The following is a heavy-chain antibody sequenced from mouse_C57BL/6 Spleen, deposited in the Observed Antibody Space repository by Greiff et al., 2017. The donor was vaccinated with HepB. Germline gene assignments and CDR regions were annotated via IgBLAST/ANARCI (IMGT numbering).Heavy chain of an antibody. V-gene: IGHV1-59*01. Sequence: QVQLQQPGAELVRPGTSVKLSCKASGYTFTSYWMHWVKQRPGQGLEWIGVIDPSDSYTNYNQKFKGKATLTVDTSSSTAYMQLSSLTSEDSAVYYCARSRSNHDYWGQGTTLTVSS. CDR1: GYTFTSYW. CDR2: IDPSDSYT. J-gene: IGHJ2*01. D-gene: IGHD2-5*01. CDR3: ARSRSNHDY.